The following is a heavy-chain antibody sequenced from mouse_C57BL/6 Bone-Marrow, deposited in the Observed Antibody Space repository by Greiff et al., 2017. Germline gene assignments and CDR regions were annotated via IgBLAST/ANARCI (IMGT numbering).Heavy chain of an antibody. CDR3: ARRIYYLPDY. Sequence: VQLKQSGAELARPGASVKLSCKASGYTFTSYGISWVKQRTGQGLEWIGEIYPRSGNTYYNEKFKGKATLTADKSSSTAYMELRSRTSEDSAVYFCARRIYYLPDYSGEGTTLTVSS. CDR1: GYTFTSYG. CDR2: IYPRSGNT. V-gene: IGHV1-81*01. D-gene: IGHD1-1*01. J-gene: IGHJ2*01.